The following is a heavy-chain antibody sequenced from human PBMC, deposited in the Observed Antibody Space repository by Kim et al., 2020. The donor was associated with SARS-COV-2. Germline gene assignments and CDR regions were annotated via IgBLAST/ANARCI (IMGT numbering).Heavy chain of an antibody. V-gene: IGHV3-11*05. Sequence: AYSVKGRFTISRDTSKNSLYLQMNSLRAEDTAVYYCAREGKTTRSTDFDYWGQGTLVTVSS. J-gene: IGHJ4*02. D-gene: IGHD4-4*01. CDR3: AREGKTTRSTDFDY.